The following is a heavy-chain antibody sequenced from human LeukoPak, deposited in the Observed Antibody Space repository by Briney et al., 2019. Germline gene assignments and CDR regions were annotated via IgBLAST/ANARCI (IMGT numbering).Heavy chain of an antibody. CDR1: GYTFTTYA. CDR2: INTNTGNP. D-gene: IGHD3-22*01. CDR3: ARARVRYESSGYYDYYFDY. J-gene: IGHJ4*02. V-gene: IGHV7-4-1*02. Sequence: ASVKVSCKASGYTFTTYATNWVRQAPGQGLEWMGWINTNTGNPTYAQGFTGRFVFSLDTSVSTAYLQITSLKAEDTAVYYCARARVRYESSGYYDYYFDYWGQGTLVTVSS.